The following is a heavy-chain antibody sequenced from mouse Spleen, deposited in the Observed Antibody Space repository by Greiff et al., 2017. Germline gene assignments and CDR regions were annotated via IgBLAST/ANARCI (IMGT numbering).Heavy chain of an antibody. Sequence: QVQLQQSGPELVKPGASVKISCKASGYAFSSSWMNWVKQRPGKGLEWIGRIYPGDGDTNYNGKFKGKATLTADKSSSTAYMQLSSLTSEDSAVYFCARSKYGNRAWFAYWGQGTLVTVSA. D-gene: IGHD2-10*02. V-gene: IGHV1-82*01. CDR1: GYAFSSSW. J-gene: IGHJ3*01. CDR3: ARSKYGNRAWFAY. CDR2: IYPGDGDT.